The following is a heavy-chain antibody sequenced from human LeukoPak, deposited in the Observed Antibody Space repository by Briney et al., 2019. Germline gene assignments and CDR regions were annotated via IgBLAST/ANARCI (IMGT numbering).Heavy chain of an antibody. D-gene: IGHD3-10*01. CDR3: ARDRLLWFGESHYWYFDL. V-gene: IGHV4-34*01. CDR1: GGSSSGYY. J-gene: IGHJ2*01. CDR2: INHSGST. Sequence: SETLSLTCAVYGGSSSGYYWSWIRQPPGKGLEWIGEINHSGSTNYNPSLKSRGTISVDTSKNQFSLKLSSVTAADTAVYDCARDRLLWFGESHYWYFDLWGRGTLVTVSS.